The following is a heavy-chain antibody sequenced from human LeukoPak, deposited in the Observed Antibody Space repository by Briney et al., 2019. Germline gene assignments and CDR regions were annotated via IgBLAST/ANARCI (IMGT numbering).Heavy chain of an antibody. D-gene: IGHD1-14*01. V-gene: IGHV4-39*01. CDR1: GGSISSSNYY. CDR2: IYYSGST. CDR3: ARHPLVLTPYFDS. Sequence: SETLSLTCTVSGGSISSSNYYGGWIRQPPGRGLEWIANIYYSGSTYYNLSLKSRVIISVDKSKNQFSLKLRSVTAADTATYYCARHPLVLTPYFDSWGQGTLVTVSS. J-gene: IGHJ4*02.